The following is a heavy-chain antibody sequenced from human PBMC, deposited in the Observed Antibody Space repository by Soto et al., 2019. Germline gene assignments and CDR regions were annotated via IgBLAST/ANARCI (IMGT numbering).Heavy chain of an antibody. Sequence: GGSLRLSCAASGFTFSNAWMSWVRQAPGKGLEWVGRIKSKTDGGTTDYAAPVKGRFTISRDDSKNMLYLQMNSLKTEDTAVYYCTTGSPGISDAFDIWGQGTMVTVSS. CDR1: GFTFSNAW. CDR3: TTGSPGISDAFDI. V-gene: IGHV3-15*01. D-gene: IGHD3-10*01. CDR2: IKSKTDGGTT. J-gene: IGHJ3*02.